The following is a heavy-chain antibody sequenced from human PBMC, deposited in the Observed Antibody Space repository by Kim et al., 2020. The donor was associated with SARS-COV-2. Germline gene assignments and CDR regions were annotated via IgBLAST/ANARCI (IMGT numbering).Heavy chain of an antibody. Sequence: KYYADSVKGRFTISRDNSKNTLYLQMNSLRAEDTAVYYCARDGADGAFDIWGQGTMVTVSS. D-gene: IGHD3-16*01. CDR3: ARDGADGAFDI. J-gene: IGHJ3*02. CDR2: K. V-gene: IGHV3-33*01.